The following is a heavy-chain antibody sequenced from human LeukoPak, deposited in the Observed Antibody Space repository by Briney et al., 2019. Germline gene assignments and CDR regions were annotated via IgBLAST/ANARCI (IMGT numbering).Heavy chain of an antibody. CDR2: ISYDGSNK. D-gene: IGHD3-22*01. CDR3: ARDPITMIVVVMEGYFDY. Sequence: TGRSLRLSCAASGFTFSSYAMHWVRQAPGKGLEWVAVISYDGSNKYYADSVKGRFTISRDNSKNTLYLQMNSLRAEDTAVYYCARDPITMIVVVMEGYFDYWGQGTLVTVSS. V-gene: IGHV3-30-3*01. CDR1: GFTFSSYA. J-gene: IGHJ4*02.